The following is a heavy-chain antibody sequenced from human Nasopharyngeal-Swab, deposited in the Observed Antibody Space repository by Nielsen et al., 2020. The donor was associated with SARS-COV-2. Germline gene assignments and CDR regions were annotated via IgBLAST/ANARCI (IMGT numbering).Heavy chain of an antibody. CDR3: AGQDYYDRGFDY. Sequence: WIRQPPGKRLEWIGSIYYSGSTYYNPSLKSRVTISVDTSKNQFSLKLSSVTAADAAVYYCAGQDYYDRGFDYWGQGTLVTVSS. CDR2: IYYSGST. V-gene: IGHV4-39*01. D-gene: IGHD3-22*01. J-gene: IGHJ4*02.